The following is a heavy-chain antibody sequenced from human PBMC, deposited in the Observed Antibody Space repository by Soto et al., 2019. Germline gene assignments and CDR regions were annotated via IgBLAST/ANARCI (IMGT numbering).Heavy chain of an antibody. CDR2: ISGSGGST. D-gene: IGHD1-20*01. Sequence: GGSLRLSCAASGFTFSSYAMSWVRQAPGKGLEWVSAISGSGGSTYYADSVKGRFTISRDNSKNTLYLQMNSLRAEDTAVYYCAKTIITGTPYYYYGMDVWGQGTTVTVS. J-gene: IGHJ6*02. CDR1: GFTFSSYA. CDR3: AKTIITGTPYYYYGMDV. V-gene: IGHV3-23*01.